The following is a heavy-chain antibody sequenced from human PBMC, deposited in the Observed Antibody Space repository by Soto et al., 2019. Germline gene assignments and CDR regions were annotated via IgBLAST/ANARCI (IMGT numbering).Heavy chain of an antibody. V-gene: IGHV4-4*07. Sequence: SETLSLTCTVSGGSISSYYCSWIRQAAGKGLEWVGRIDTSGTTNYNPSLRSRVTMSVDASKNQFSLNLSSVTAADTAVYFCARGPRGYVYYHGMDVWGQGTTVTVSS. CDR2: IDTSGTT. CDR3: ARGPRGYVYYHGMDV. J-gene: IGHJ6*02. D-gene: IGHD3-16*01. CDR1: GGSISSYY.